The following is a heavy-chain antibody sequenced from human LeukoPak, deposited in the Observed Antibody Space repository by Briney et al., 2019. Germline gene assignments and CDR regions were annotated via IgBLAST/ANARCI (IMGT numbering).Heavy chain of an antibody. CDR2: ISWNSGSI. CDR1: GFTFDDYA. Sequence: PGGSLRLSCAASGFTFDDYAMHWVRQAPGKGLEWVSGISWNSGSIGYADSVKGRFTISRDNAKNSLYLQMNSLRAENTALYYRAKDISHGGRGYSSGGYYFDYWGQGTLVTVSS. D-gene: IGHD5-18*01. J-gene: IGHJ4*02. V-gene: IGHV3-9*01. CDR3: AKDISHGGRGYSSGGYYFDY.